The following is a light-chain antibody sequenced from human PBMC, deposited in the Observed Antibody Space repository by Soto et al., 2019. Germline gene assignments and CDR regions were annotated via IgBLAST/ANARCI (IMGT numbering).Light chain of an antibody. CDR1: QDISNY. V-gene: IGKV1-33*01. Sequence: DIQMTQSPSTLSASVGDRVTSACQASQDISNYLHWYQQKPGKAPKLLIYDASNLETGVPSRFSGSGSGTEFTLTISSLQPDDFATYYCQQYNSRTFGQGTKVDIK. CDR3: QQYNSRT. CDR2: DAS. J-gene: IGKJ1*01.